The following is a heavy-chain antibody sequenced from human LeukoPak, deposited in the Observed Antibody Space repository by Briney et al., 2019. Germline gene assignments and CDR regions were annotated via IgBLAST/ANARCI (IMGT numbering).Heavy chain of an antibody. CDR3: AFYYYDSSGYPY. CDR1: GFTFSSYS. V-gene: IGHV3-21*01. CDR2: ISSSSSYI. J-gene: IGHJ4*02. Sequence: GGSLRLSCAASGFTFSSYSMNWVRQAPGKGLEWVSSISSSSSYIYYADSVKGRFTISRDNAENSLYLQMNSLRAEDTAVYYCAFYYYDSSGYPYWGQGTLVTVSS. D-gene: IGHD3-22*01.